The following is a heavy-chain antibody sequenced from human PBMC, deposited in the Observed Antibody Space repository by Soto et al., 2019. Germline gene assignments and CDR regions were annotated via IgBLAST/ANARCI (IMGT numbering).Heavy chain of an antibody. CDR3: AGKGQQLMYYYGMDV. V-gene: IGHV4-59*01. D-gene: IGHD6-13*01. Sequence: QVQLQESGPGLVKPSETLSLTCTVSGGSISSYYWSWIRQPPGKGLEWIGYIYYSGSTNYNPSLKSRVTISVDTSKNQFSLKLSSVTAADTAVYYCAGKGQQLMYYYGMDVWGQGTTVTVSS. CDR1: GGSISSYY. J-gene: IGHJ6*02. CDR2: IYYSGST.